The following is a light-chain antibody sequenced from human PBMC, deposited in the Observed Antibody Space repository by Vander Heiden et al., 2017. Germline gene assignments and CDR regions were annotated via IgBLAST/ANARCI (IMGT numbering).Light chain of an antibody. CDR2: DNN. Sequence: QFVFMQPPSVPAAPGQKVTISCSGSSSNIGSTYVSWYQQLPGTAPKLLIYDNNKRPSGIPDRFASSKSGTSATLGITGVQTGDEADYYCGTWDTSLSVVVFGGGTKLTVL. CDR1: SSNIGSTY. J-gene: IGLJ2*01. V-gene: IGLV1-51*01. CDR3: GTWDTSLSVVV.